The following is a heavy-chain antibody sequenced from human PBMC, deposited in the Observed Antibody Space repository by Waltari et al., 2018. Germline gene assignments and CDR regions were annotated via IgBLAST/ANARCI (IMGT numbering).Heavy chain of an antibody. V-gene: IGHV4-38-2*02. D-gene: IGHD3-3*01. Sequence: QVQLQESGPGLVKPSETLSLTCTVSGYSISRGYYWGWIRQPPGKGLEWIGSIYHSGSTNYNPSLKSRVTISVDTSKNQFSLKLSSVTAADTAVYYCARDPYYDFWSGLFPDYWGQGTLVTVSS. CDR3: ARDPYYDFWSGLFPDY. J-gene: IGHJ4*02. CDR1: GYSISRGYY. CDR2: IYHSGST.